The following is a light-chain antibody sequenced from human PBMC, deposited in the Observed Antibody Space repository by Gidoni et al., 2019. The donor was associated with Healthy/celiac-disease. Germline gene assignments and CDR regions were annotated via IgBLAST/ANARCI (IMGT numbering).Light chain of an antibody. CDR2: GKN. CDR3: NSRDSSGNPVV. J-gene: IGLJ2*01. Sequence: SSELTQDPAVSVTLGQTVRITCQGNSLRSYYASWYQQNPGQPPILVIYGKNNRHSGITDRFSGSRSGNTASLTITGAQAEDEADYYCNSRDSSGNPVVFGGGTQLTVL. CDR1: SLRSYY. V-gene: IGLV3-19*01.